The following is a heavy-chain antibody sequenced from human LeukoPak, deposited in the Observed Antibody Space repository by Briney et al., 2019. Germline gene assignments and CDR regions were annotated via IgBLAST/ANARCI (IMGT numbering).Heavy chain of an antibody. V-gene: IGHV3-23*01. Sequence: PGGSLRLSCAASGFTFSSYGMSWVRQAPGKGPEWVSSISGSGGSTYYADSVKGRFTISRDNSKNTLYLQMNSLRAEDTAVYYCARGRGNGGNEYYYMDVWGKGTTVTISS. CDR3: ARGRGNGGNEYYYMDV. CDR2: ISGSGGST. CDR1: GFTFSSYG. D-gene: IGHD4-23*01. J-gene: IGHJ6*03.